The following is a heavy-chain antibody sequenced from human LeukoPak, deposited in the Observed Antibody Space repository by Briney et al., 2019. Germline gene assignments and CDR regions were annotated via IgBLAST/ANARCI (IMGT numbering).Heavy chain of an antibody. J-gene: IGHJ4*02. CDR2: IKRKIDGGTT. CDR1: RFTLSNTW. CDR3: ATDGYYFDSSGSPSDC. V-gene: IGHV3-15*01. Sequence: GGSLRLSCAASRFTLSNTWMSWVRQAPGRGLEWVGRIKRKIDGGTTDYAEPVKGRFTISRDNSKNTLYLQMNSLKTEDTAVYYCATDGYYFDSSGSPSDCWGQGTLVTVSS. D-gene: IGHD3-22*01.